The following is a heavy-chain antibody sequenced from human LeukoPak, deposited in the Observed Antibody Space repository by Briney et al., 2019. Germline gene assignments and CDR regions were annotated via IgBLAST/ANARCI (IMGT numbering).Heavy chain of an antibody. CDR3: AKGRGSAWYYYFGMDV. CDR2: ISISGGTT. D-gene: IGHD6-19*01. J-gene: IGHJ6*02. V-gene: IGHV3-23*01. CDR1: GFTFSSYG. Sequence: GGSLRLSCATFGFTFSSYGMTWVRQAPGKGLEWVSTISISGGTTYYADSVKGRSSISRDDSKNTLYLQMNSLRAEDTAVYYCAKGRGSAWYYYFGMDVWGQGTTVTVSS.